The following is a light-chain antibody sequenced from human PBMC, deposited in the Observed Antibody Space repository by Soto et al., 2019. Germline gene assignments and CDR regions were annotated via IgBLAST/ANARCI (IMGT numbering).Light chain of an antibody. Sequence: EVVLTQSPDTLSLSPGERATLSCRASQTVTTHLAWYQHKPGQAPRLLIYDASTRATGIPARFSGSGSTTEFALTISSLQSEDFAVYFCQEYNSWPGTFGQGTKVDIK. J-gene: IGKJ1*01. V-gene: IGKV3-15*01. CDR2: DAS. CDR1: QTVTTH. CDR3: QEYNSWPGT.